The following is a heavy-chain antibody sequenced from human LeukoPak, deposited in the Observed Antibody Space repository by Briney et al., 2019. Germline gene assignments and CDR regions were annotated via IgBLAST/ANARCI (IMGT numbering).Heavy chain of an antibody. J-gene: IGHJ1*01. CDR2: ISSRGDRT. CDR3: AKDPGGFVVTPIRYFQH. CDR1: GFTFSNYA. D-gene: IGHD2-15*01. V-gene: IGHV3-23*01. Sequence: GSLRLRCAASGFTFSNYAMNWVRQAPGKGPEWVSAISSRGDRTYYEDSVRGRLTISRDNTSNTQYLQMNSLTAEDTAEYYCAKDPGGFVVTPIRYFQHWGQGTLVTVSS.